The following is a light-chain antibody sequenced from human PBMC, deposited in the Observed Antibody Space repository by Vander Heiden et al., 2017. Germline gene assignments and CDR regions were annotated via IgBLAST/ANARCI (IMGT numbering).Light chain of an antibody. Sequence: QSALTQPASVSGSPGQSLTISCTGPSSDVGSYNLVSWYQQHPGRAPKLMIYEVTKRPSGVSNRFSGSKSANTASLTISGLQAEDEADYYCCSYAGSTSYVFGTGTKVTVL. CDR3: CSYAGSTSYV. CDR1: SSDVGSYNL. V-gene: IGLV2-23*02. J-gene: IGLJ1*01. CDR2: EVT.